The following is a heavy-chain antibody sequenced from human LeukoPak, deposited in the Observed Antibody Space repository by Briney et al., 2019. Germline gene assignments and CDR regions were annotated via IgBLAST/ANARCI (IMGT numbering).Heavy chain of an antibody. CDR3: AREEMVYSFDY. CDR2: ISGXXSIX. CDR1: GFTFSSYS. V-gene: IGHV3-48*01. D-gene: IGHD2-8*01. J-gene: IGHJ4*02. Sequence: GRSLRLSCVASGFTFSSYSMNWVRQAPGKGLEWISYISGXXSIXYXXXXXXGRFTISRDVSKNTLYLQMNSLRAEDTAVYYCAREEMVYSFDYWGQGTLVTVSS.